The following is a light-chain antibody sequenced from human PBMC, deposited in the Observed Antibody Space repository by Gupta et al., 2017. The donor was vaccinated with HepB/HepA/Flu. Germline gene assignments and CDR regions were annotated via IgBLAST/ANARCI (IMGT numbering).Light chain of an antibody. CDR1: QSVDDW. J-gene: IGKJ4*01. Sequence: DIQMTRSPSTLSASVGDTVTITCRASQSVDDWLAWYQQRPGKAPNLLIYKTSILESGVPSRFSGSGSGTGFTLTIDSLQPDDFATYYCQQYKDYPTFGGGTKV. CDR2: KTS. CDR3: QQYKDYPT. V-gene: IGKV1-5*03.